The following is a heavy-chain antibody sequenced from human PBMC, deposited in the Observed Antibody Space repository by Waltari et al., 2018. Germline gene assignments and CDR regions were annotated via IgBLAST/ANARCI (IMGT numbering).Heavy chain of an antibody. V-gene: IGHV3-66*01. D-gene: IGHD6-19*01. CDR3: TRDAGAVAAEGDY. CDR1: GFPVGSNY. J-gene: IGHJ4*02. Sequence: EVQLVESGGGLVQPGGSLSLSCAASGFPVGSNYMSWVRQAPGKGLEWVSLIYSGGRTYYADSVKGRFTIARDNSKNTLYLQMNSLRAEDTAVYYCTRDAGAVAAEGDYWGQGTLVTVSS. CDR2: IYSGGRT.